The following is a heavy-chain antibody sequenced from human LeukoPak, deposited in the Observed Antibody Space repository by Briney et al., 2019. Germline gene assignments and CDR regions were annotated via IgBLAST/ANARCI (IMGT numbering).Heavy chain of an antibody. D-gene: IGHD5-24*01. CDR3: VRGQDGIDNWFDP. J-gene: IGHJ5*02. Sequence: GGSLRLSCSVSGFTFSSHAMHWVRQAPGKGLEWISYIRGNSETIHYADSVKGRFTISRDNAKNSLSLQMTSLRAEDTAVYYCVRGQDGIDNWFDPWGQGTLVTLAS. CDR1: GFTFSSHA. V-gene: IGHV3-48*01. CDR2: IRGNSETI.